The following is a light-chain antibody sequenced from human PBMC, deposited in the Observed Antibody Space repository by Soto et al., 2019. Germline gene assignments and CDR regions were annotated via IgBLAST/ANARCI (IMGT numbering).Light chain of an antibody. CDR2: AAS. J-gene: IGKJ4*01. CDR1: QGISKS. Sequence: IQMTQSPSSLSASVGDRVTITCQASQGISKSVNWYQQKPGKAPKLLIYAASTLQSGVPSRFSGSGSGTDFTLTISSLQPEDFATYYCQQLNSYPLTFGGGTKVDIK. V-gene: IGKV1-16*01. CDR3: QQLNSYPLT.